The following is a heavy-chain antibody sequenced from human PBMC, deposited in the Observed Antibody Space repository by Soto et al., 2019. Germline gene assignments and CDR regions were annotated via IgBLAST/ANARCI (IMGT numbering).Heavy chain of an antibody. J-gene: IGHJ6*03. D-gene: IGHD4-4*01. V-gene: IGHV1-2*02. CDR2: INPNSGGT. Sequence: ASVKVSCKASGYTFTGYYMHWVRQAPGQGLEWMGWINPNSGGTNYAQKFQGRVTMTGDTSISTAYMELRSLRSDDTAVYYCARDDSNSSKKGYYYYYMDVWGKGTTVTVSS. CDR1: GYTFTGYY. CDR3: ARDDSNSSKKGYYYYYMDV.